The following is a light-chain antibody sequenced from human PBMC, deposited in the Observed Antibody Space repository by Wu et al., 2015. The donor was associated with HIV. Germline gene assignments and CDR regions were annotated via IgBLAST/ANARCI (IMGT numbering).Light chain of an antibody. J-gene: IGKJ2*03. CDR1: QSVSSYY. CDR2: RTS. CDR3: QQHSSSVSS. V-gene: IGKV3-20*01. Sequence: EVVLTQSPGTLSLSPGERATLSCRASQSVSSYYLAWYQQKPGQAPRLLIYRTSSRAAGIPDRFSGSGSGTDFTLTISRLEPEDFAVYYCQQHSSSVSSFGQGTKLDIK.